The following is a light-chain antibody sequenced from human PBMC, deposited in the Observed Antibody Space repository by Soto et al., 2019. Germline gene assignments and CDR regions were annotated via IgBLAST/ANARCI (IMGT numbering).Light chain of an antibody. J-gene: IGKJ5*01. CDR2: GAS. CDR1: QSINSF. Sequence: VLTQSPATLSLSPGEGATLSGRASQSINSFLAWYQQRRGQAPRLLIHGASNRATGIPDRFSGSGSGTDFTLTISSLEPEDFAVYYCQQRSNWPSYTFGQGTRLEIK. CDR3: QQRSNWPSYT. V-gene: IGKV3-11*01.